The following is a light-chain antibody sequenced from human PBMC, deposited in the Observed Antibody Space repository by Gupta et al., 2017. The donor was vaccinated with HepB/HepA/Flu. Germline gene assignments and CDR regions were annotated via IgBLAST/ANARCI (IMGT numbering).Light chain of an antibody. CDR2: GAS. CDR3: HQYAFSPRT. J-gene: IGKJ1*01. V-gene: IGKV3-20*01. Sequence: EIVLTQSPGRLSLSPGERATLSCSASQSISNKYLAWYQQKPGQAPRLLIYGASDRAAAIPDRFSGSGSGTDFTLTISRLEPEDFAVYYCHQYAFSPRTFGQGTKVEIK. CDR1: QSISNKY.